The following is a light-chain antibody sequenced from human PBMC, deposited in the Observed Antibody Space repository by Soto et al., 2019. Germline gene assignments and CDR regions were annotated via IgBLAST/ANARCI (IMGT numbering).Light chain of an antibody. V-gene: IGKV3-20*01. Sequence: EVVFTQSPGPLYLSPGDRASLSPRASQNLSRYFLAWYQHKPGQAPRLLISAASTRATGIPDRFSGSGSGTDFTLTVSRLEPEDFAVYYCQQYGNSPGKFGKGTKGAIK. CDR2: AAS. J-gene: IGKJ1*01. CDR1: QNLSRYF. CDR3: QQYGNSPGK.